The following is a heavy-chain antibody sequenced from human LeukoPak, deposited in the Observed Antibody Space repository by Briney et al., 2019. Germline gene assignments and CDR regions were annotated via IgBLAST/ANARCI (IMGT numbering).Heavy chain of an antibody. Sequence: SETLSLTCTVSGGSISSYYWSWIRQPPGKGLEWIGYIYYSGSTNYNPSLKSRVTISVDTSKNQFSLKLSSVTAADTAVYYCARVGTHYYGSSGYYGGDWFDPWGQGTLVTVSS. J-gene: IGHJ5*02. D-gene: IGHD3-22*01. CDR2: IYYSGST. V-gene: IGHV4-59*01. CDR1: GGSISSYY. CDR3: ARVGTHYYGSSGYYGGDWFDP.